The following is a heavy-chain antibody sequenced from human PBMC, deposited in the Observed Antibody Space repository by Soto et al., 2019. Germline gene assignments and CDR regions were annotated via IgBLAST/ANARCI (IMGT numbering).Heavy chain of an antibody. CDR3: ATGGSRADY. D-gene: IGHD2-2*01. Sequence: QVQLVESGGGVVQPGRSLRLSCAASGFTFSNYDMHWVRQAPGKGPEWVAVIWYDGNNKYYADSVKGRFTISRDNSKNTLYLQLSSLRAEDTAVYYCATGGSRADYWGQGTLVTVSS. V-gene: IGHV3-33*01. CDR1: GFTFSNYD. J-gene: IGHJ4*02. CDR2: IWYDGNNK.